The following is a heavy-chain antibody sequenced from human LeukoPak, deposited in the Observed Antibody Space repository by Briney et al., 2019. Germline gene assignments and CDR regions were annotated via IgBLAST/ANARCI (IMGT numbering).Heavy chain of an antibody. J-gene: IGHJ4*02. D-gene: IGHD3-22*01. CDR3: ARETDYYDSSGIDY. CDR1: GYTFTGYY. CDR2: INPNSGGT. V-gene: IGHV1-2*02. Sequence: ASVKVSCQASGYTFTGYYMHWVRQAPGQGLEWMGWINPNSGGTNYAQKFQGRVTMTRDTSISTAYMELSRLRSDDTAVYYCARETDYYDSSGIDYWGQGTLVTVSS.